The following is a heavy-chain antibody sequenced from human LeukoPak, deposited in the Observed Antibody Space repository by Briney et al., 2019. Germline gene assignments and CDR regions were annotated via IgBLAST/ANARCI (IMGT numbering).Heavy chain of an antibody. D-gene: IGHD5-18*01. V-gene: IGHV1-69*05. CDR2: IIPIFGTA. J-gene: IGHJ4*02. CDR3: ASGHSYGYYFDY. Sequence: SVKVSCKASGGTFSSYAISWVRQAPGPGLEWMGRIIPIFGTANYAQKFQGRVTITTDESTSTAYMELSSLRSEDTAVYYCASGHSYGYYFDYWGQGTLVTVSS. CDR1: GGTFSSYA.